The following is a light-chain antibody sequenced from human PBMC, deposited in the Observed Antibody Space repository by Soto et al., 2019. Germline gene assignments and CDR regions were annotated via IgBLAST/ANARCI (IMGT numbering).Light chain of an antibody. CDR2: LAS. Sequence: EIVMTQSPATLSVSPGERATLSCRASQSVTTNLAWYQQKPGQAPRLLIYLASTRAPGIPARFSGSGSGTEFNLTISSLQSEDFAVYFCQQYDDWLRLTFGGGTKVDIK. CDR1: QSVTTN. CDR3: QQYDDWLRLT. J-gene: IGKJ4*01. V-gene: IGKV3-15*01.